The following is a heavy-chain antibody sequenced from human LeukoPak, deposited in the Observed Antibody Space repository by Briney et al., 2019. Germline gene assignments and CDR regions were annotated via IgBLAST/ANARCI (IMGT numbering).Heavy chain of an antibody. J-gene: IGHJ3*02. CDR3: ARQPKYYYDSSDAFDI. Sequence: SETLSLTRTVSGGSISSGDYYWSWIRQPPGKGLEWIGYIYYSGSTNYNPSLKSRVAISVDTSKNQFSLRLTSVTAADTAVYYCARQPKYYYDSSDAFDIWGQGTMVTVSS. V-gene: IGHV4-61*08. CDR2: IYYSGST. D-gene: IGHD3-22*01. CDR1: GGSISSGDYY.